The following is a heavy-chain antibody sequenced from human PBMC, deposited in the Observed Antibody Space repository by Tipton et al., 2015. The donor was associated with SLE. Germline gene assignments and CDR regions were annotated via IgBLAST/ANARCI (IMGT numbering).Heavy chain of an antibody. CDR3: ARTSPSHLGAFDI. CDR1: GGSISSSSYY. CDR2: IYYSGSA. V-gene: IGHV4-39*07. D-gene: IGHD2-2*01. Sequence: TLSLTCTVSGGSISSSSYYWGWIRQPPGKGLEWIGSIYYSGSAYYNPSLKSRVTISVDTPKNQFSLKVSSVTAADTAVYYCARTSPSHLGAFDIWGQGTMVTVSS. J-gene: IGHJ3*02.